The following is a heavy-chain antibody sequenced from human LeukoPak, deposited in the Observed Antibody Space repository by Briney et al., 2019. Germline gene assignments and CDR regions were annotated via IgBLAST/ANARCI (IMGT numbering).Heavy chain of an antibody. CDR2: VSDSSGV. J-gene: IGHJ4*02. D-gene: IGHD6-19*01. V-gene: IGHV3-69-1*01. CDR1: GFTFSTYT. Sequence: GGSLRLSCAASGFTFSTYTMNWVRQAPGKGLEWVSAVSDSSGVHYSDSVKGRFTISRDNSKNTFYLQMNSVSAEDTAVYYCARVGYNGGGCEYWGPGALVTV. CDR3: ARVGYNGGGCEY.